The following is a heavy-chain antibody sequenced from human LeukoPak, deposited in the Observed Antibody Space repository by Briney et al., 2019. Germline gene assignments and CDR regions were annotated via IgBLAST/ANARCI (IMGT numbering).Heavy chain of an antibody. V-gene: IGHV3-53*01. CDR3: APTDCSSTSCYWFDY. CDR1: GFTVSSNY. J-gene: IGHJ4*02. CDR2: IYSGGST. Sequence: GGSLRLSCAASGFTVSSNYMSWVRQAPGKGLEWVSVIYSGGSTYYADSVKGRFTISRDNSKNTLYLQMNSLRAEDTAVYYCAPTDCSSTSCYWFDYWGQGTLVTVSS. D-gene: IGHD2-2*01.